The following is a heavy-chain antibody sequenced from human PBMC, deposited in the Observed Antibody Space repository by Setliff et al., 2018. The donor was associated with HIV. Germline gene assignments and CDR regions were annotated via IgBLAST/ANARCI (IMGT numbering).Heavy chain of an antibody. CDR1: GYTFTSYY. J-gene: IGHJ5*02. CDR3: AGVPGGGGNWFDP. CDR2: INPSGGST. D-gene: IGHD3-16*01. V-gene: IGHV1-46*01. Sequence: GASVKVSCKASGYTFTSYYMHWVRQAPGQGLEWMGIINPSGGSTSYAQKFQGRVTITTDESTSTAYMELSSLTSEDMAMYFCAGVPGGGGNWFDPWGQGTLVTVSS.